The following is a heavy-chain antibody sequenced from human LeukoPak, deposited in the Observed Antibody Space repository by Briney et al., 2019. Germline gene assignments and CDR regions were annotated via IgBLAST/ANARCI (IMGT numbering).Heavy chain of an antibody. J-gene: IGHJ4*02. V-gene: IGHV1-18*01. CDR2: ISPYNGNT. CDR3: MRDGSGTVPDRDY. Sequence: GASVKVSCKASGYTFPNYGISWVRQAPGQGLEWMGWISPYNGNTNYAQRLQDRVTITTDTSTSTAYMELRSLTSDDTAVYYCMRDGSGTVPDRDYWGQGTLVTVSS. D-gene: IGHD3-10*01. CDR1: GYTFPNYG.